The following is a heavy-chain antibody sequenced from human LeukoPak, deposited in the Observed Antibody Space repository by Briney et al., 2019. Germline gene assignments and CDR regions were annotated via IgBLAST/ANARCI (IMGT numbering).Heavy chain of an antibody. CDR3: ARGHYDVLAASYKWTPDY. CDR1: GFTFNTFN. D-gene: IGHD3-9*01. V-gene: IGHV3-21*01. J-gene: IGHJ4*02. CDR2: ITSGGDYI. Sequence: NPGGSLRLSCAASGFTFNTFNMNWVRQAPGKGLEWVSSITSGGDYIYYADLVKGRFTTSRDNAKNSLSLQLNGLRVEDTAVYYCARGHYDVLAASYKWTPDYWGQGTLVTVSS.